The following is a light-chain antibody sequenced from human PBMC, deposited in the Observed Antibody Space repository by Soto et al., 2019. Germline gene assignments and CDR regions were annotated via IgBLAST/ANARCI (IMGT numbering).Light chain of an antibody. CDR2: GAS. J-gene: IGKJ2*01. Sequence: EIVLTQSPGALSLSPGERATLSCRTSESVTSTYLAWYQQKPGQPPRLLIYGASNRATGIPDRFSGSGSGTDFTLTISRLEPEDFAVYYCQLFGSSPRYTFGRGTKVDI. CDR3: QLFGSSPRYT. CDR1: ESVTSTY. V-gene: IGKV3-20*01.